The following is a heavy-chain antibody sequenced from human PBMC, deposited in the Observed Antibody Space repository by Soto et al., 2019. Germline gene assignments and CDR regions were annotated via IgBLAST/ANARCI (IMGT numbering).Heavy chain of an antibody. CDR2: INAGNGNT. Sequence: SVKVSCEASGYRYTSYAMHWVRQAPGQRLEWMGWINAGNGNTKYSPKFQGRVTITRDTSASTAYMELSSLRSEDTAVYYCARDRGSYYNEMIDYWGQGTLVTVSS. V-gene: IGHV1-3*01. CDR1: GYRYTSYA. J-gene: IGHJ4*02. D-gene: IGHD3-10*01. CDR3: ARDRGSYYNEMIDY.